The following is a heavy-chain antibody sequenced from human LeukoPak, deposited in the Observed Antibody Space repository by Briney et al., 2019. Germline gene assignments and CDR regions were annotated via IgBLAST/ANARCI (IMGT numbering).Heavy chain of an antibody. V-gene: IGHV4-39*07. CDR2: IFSLGPT. CDR1: GGSTNTSLYY. J-gene: IGHJ4*02. Sequence: SETLSPTCTVSGGSTNTSLYYWGWIRQSPGKGLEWIGNIFSLGPTDYNPSLRSRVTLSIDTSKNQFSLKLRSVIAADTAVYYCARAFFSGYFFDSFDYWGPGALVTVSS. CDR3: ARAFFSGYFFDSFDY. D-gene: IGHD5-12*01.